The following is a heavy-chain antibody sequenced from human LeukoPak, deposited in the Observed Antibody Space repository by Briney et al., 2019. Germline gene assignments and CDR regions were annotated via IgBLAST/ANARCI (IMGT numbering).Heavy chain of an antibody. D-gene: IGHD3-9*01. V-gene: IGHV2-5*01. CDR2: IYWNDDK. CDR1: GFSLSTSGVG. Sequence: SGPTLVNPTQTLTLTCTFSGFSLSTSGVGVGWIRQPPGKALEWLALIYWNDDKRYSPSLKSRLTITKDTSKNRVVLTMTNMGPVDTATYYCAHRKGFGILTGYYPYYFDYWGQGTLVTVSS. J-gene: IGHJ4*02. CDR3: AHRKGFGILTGYYPYYFDY.